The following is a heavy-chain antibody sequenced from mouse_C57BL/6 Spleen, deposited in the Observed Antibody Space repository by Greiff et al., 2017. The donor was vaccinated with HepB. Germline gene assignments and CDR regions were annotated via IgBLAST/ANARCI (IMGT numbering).Heavy chain of an antibody. J-gene: IGHJ4*01. Sequence: EVKLVESGPELVKPGASVKISCKASGYSFTDYNMNWVKQSNGKSLEWIGVINPNYGTTSYNQKFKGKATLTVDQSSSTAYMQLNSLTSEDSAVYYCARRGLLYPYYAMDYWGQGTSVTVSS. V-gene: IGHV1-39*01. CDR1: GYSFTDYN. CDR2: INPNYGTT. D-gene: IGHD2-12*01. CDR3: ARRGLLYPYYAMDY.